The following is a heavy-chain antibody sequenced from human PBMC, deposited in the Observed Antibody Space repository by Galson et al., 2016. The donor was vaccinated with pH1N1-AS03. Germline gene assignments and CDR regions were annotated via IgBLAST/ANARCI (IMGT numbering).Heavy chain of an antibody. CDR1: GGSISSTLYY. Sequence: ETLSLTCTVSGGSISSTLYYWGWIRQPPGKGLEWIGSIYYSGSSYHNPSLKSRVTISVDTSKNQFSLKLSSVTAADTAVYYCARQRHILTGYSVWFDPWGQGTLVTVSS. V-gene: IGHV4-39*01. D-gene: IGHD3-9*01. CDR3: ARQRHILTGYSVWFDP. J-gene: IGHJ5*02. CDR2: IYYSGSS.